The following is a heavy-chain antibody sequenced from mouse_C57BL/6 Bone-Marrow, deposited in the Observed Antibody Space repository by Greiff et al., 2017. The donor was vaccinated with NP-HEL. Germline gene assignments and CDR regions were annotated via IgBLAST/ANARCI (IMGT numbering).Heavy chain of an antibody. CDR2: IWSGGST. CDR1: GFSLTSYG. V-gene: IGHV2-4*01. CDR3: AKEGAYYSNYWYFEV. Sequence: QVQLQQSGPGLVQPSQSLSITCTVSGFSLTSYGVHWVRQPPGKGLEWLGVIWSGGSTDYNAAFISRLSISKDNSKSPVFFKMNSLQADETAIYYCAKEGAYYSNYWYFEVWGTGTTVTVSS. D-gene: IGHD2-5*01. J-gene: IGHJ1*03.